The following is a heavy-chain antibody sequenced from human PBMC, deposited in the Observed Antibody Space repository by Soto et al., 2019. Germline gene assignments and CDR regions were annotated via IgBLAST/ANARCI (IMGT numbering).Heavy chain of an antibody. Sequence: ASVKVSCKASGYTFTSYGISCVRQAPGQGLEWMGWISAYNGNTNYAQKLQGRVTMTTDTSTSTAYMELRSLRSDDTAVYYCARDDYGDYVGGRFDPWGQGTLVTVSS. J-gene: IGHJ5*02. V-gene: IGHV1-18*01. CDR1: GYTFTSYG. CDR3: ARDDYGDYVGGRFDP. D-gene: IGHD4-17*01. CDR2: ISAYNGNT.